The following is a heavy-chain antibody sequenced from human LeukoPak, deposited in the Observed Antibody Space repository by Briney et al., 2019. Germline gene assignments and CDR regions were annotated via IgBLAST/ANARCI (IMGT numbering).Heavy chain of an antibody. CDR3: AKALRGYSYSSAMGV. D-gene: IGHD5-18*01. CDR2: IRYDGSNK. CDR1: GFTFSSYG. Sequence: SGGSLRLSCAASGFTFSSYGMHWVRQAQGKGLEWVAYIRYDGSNKYYADSVKGRFTISRDNSKNTLYLQMNSLRAEDTAVYYCAKALRGYSYSSAMGVWGKGTTVTVSS. V-gene: IGHV3-30*02. J-gene: IGHJ6*03.